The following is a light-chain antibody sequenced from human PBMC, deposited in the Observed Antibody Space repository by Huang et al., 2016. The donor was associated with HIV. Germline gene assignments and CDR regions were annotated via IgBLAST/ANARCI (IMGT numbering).Light chain of an antibody. CDR3: QQGFT. CDR2: DAS. V-gene: IGKV1-33*01. J-gene: IGKJ3*01. Sequence: DIQMTQSPSSLSASKRDRVTITCQASQEIGNYLNWYLQKPGKAPKRLIYDASNLETVVPSRFSGSGSGTDFTFTISSLQPEDIGTYYCQQGFTFGPGTKVDFE. CDR1: QEIGNY.